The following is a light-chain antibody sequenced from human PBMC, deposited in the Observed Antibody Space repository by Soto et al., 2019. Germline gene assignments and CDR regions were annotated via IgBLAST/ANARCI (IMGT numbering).Light chain of an antibody. Sequence: DIQLTQSPSSVSASVGDTVTITCRASQDINDYLAWFQQKPGKAPESLIFAASRLQGGVPSRFSGRGSGTDFTLTITGLQPEDFATYCCHQYDTYPLTFGGGTKVEI. CDR3: HQYDTYPLT. J-gene: IGKJ4*01. V-gene: IGKV1-16*01. CDR1: QDINDY. CDR2: AAS.